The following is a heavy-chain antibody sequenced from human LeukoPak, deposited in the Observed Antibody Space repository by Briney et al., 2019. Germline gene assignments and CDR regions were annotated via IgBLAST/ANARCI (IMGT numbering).Heavy chain of an antibody. CDR2: ISYDGSNK. J-gene: IGHJ4*02. D-gene: IGHD1-26*01. V-gene: IGHV3-30-3*01. CDR1: GFTFSSYA. CDR3: ARDRVGATDYFDY. Sequence: GGSLRLSCAASGFTFSSYAMHWVRQAPGKGLEWLAVISYDGSNKYYADSVKGRFTISRDNSKNTLYLQMNSLRAEDTAVYYCARDRVGATDYFDYWGQGTLVTVSS.